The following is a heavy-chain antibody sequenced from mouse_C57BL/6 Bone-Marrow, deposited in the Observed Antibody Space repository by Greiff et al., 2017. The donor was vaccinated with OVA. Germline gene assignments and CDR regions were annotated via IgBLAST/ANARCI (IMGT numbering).Heavy chain of an antibody. V-gene: IGHV5-17*01. J-gene: IGHJ2*01. CDR3: ARDYYGSRLLFDY. D-gene: IGHD1-1*01. CDR2: ISSGSSTI. CDR1: GFTFSDYG. Sequence: EVKLMESGGGLVKPGGSLKLSCAASGFTFSDYGMHWVRQAPEKGLEWVAYISSGSSTIYYADTVKGRFTISRDNAKNTLFLQMTSLRSEDTAMYYCARDYYGSRLLFDYWGQGTTLTVSS.